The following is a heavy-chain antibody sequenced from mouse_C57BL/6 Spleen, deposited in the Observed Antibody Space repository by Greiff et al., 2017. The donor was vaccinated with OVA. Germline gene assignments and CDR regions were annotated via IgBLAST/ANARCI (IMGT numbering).Heavy chain of an antibody. J-gene: IGHJ4*01. CDR3: ARLRRGAMDY. CDR2: INPNNGGT. V-gene: IGHV1-22*01. D-gene: IGHD2-4*01. Sequence: EVKLMESGPELVKPGASVKMSCKASGYTFTDYNMHWVKQSHGKSLEWIGYINPNNGGTSYNQKFKGKATLTVNKSSSTAYMELRSLTSEDSAVYYCARLRRGAMDYWGQGTSVTVSS. CDR1: GYTFTDYN.